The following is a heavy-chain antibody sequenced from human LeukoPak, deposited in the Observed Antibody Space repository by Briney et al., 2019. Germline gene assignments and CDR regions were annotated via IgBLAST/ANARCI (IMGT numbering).Heavy chain of an antibody. Sequence: PSQTLSLTCTVSGVSISSGGYYYSWVRQHPGKGPEWIGYIYYTGSTYYNPSLKSRVTISVDTSKNQFSLKLSSVTAADTAVYYCARTPGYRYDSSGYYSLGFFHWGQGTLVTVSS. D-gene: IGHD3-22*01. J-gene: IGHJ4*02. CDR2: IYYTGST. V-gene: IGHV4-31*03. CDR1: GVSISSGGYY. CDR3: ARTPGYRYDSSGYYSLGFFH.